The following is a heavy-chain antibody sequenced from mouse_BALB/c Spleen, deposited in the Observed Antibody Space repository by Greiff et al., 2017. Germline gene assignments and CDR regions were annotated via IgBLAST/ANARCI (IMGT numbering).Heavy chain of an antibody. J-gene: IGHJ4*01. D-gene: IGHD2-2*01. CDR1: GYTFSSYW. CDR3: ARTWVNGYYAMDY. V-gene: IGHV1-9*01. CDR2: ILPGSGST. Sequence: QVQLQQSGAELMKPGASVKIYCKATGYTFSSYWIEWVKQRPGHGLEWIGEILPGSGSTNYNEKFKGKATFTADTSSNTAYMQLSSLTSEDSAVDYCARTWVNGYYAMDYWGQGTSVTVSS.